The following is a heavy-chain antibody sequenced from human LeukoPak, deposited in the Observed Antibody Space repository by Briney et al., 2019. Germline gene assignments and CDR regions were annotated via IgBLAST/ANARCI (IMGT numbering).Heavy chain of an antibody. V-gene: IGHV4-59*11. CDR2: MYHSGST. CDR1: GGSISSHY. J-gene: IGHJ3*02. D-gene: IGHD3-22*01. Sequence: SETLSLTCTVSGGSISSHYWSWIRQPPGKGLEWVGYMYHSGSTNYNPSLKGRVTISVDTSKKQFSLKLSSVTAADTAVYYCARADSSGTKGYAFDIWGQGTMVTVSS. CDR3: ARADSSGTKGYAFDI.